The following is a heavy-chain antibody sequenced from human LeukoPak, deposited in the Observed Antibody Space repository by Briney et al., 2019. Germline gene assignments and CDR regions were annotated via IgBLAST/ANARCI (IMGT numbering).Heavy chain of an antibody. CDR2: INPNSGGT. Sequence: EASVKVSCKASGYTFTDYFMHWVRQAPGRGLEWMGRINPNSGGTNYAQKFQGRVTMTRDTSISTAYMELSGLRSDDTAVYYCARDRTGALFFDYWGQGTLVTVSS. CDR1: GYTFTDYF. V-gene: IGHV1-2*06. CDR3: ARDRTGALFFDY. J-gene: IGHJ4*02. D-gene: IGHD2-8*02.